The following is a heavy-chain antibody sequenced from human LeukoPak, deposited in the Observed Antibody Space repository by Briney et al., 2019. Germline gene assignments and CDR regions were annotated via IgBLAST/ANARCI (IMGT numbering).Heavy chain of an antibody. Sequence: GGSLRLSCAASGFTFSTYAMHWVRQAPGKGLEYVSAISSNGGSTNYANSVKGRFTISRDNSNNTLYLQMGSLRAEDMAVYYCARTPAGRYSDYWGQGTLVTVSS. CDR1: GFTFSTYA. J-gene: IGHJ4*02. V-gene: IGHV3-64*01. D-gene: IGHD2-21*01. CDR3: ARTPAGRYSDY. CDR2: ISSNGGST.